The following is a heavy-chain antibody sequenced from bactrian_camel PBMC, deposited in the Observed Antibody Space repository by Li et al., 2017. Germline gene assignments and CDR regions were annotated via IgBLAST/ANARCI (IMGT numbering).Heavy chain of an antibody. CDR1: GYTASSYC. CDR2: IDSDGST. J-gene: IGHJ4*01. D-gene: IGHD2*01. V-gene: IGHV3S53*01. Sequence: HVQLVESGGGSVQPGGSLRLSCVASGYTASSYCMGWFRQAPGKEREFVSAIDSDGSTSYADSVKGRFTISQDNAKNTVYLQMNSLKPEDTAMYYCAARTTSDCSINVLAGSLGQGTQVTVS.